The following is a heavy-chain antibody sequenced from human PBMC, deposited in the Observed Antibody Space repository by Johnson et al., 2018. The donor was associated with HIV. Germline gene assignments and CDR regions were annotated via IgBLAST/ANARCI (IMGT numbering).Heavy chain of an antibody. V-gene: IGHV3-15*04. CDR3: TTAIFGVIVHAFDI. CDR1: GFTFSHAW. J-gene: IGHJ3*02. D-gene: IGHD3-3*01. CDR2: FESKADGGAA. Sequence: MQLVESGGGLVKPGGSLRLSCAASGFTFSHAWMSWVRQAPGKGLEWVGHFESKADGGAADYAAPLEGRFTISRDDSKSTLYLQMNSLKTEDTAVYYCTTAIFGVIVHAFDIWCQGTMVTVSS.